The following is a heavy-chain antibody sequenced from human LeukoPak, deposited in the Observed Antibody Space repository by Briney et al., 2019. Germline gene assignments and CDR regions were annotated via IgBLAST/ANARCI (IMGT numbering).Heavy chain of an antibody. J-gene: IGHJ5*02. CDR3: AREYGIGVYNWFDP. D-gene: IGHD3-10*01. CDR2: INTNTGNP. CDR1: GYTFTSYA. Sequence: ASVKVSCKASGYTFTSYAMNWVRQAPGQGLEWMGWINTNTGNPTYAQGFTGRFVFSLDTSVSTAYLQISSLKAEDTAVYYCAREYGIGVYNWFDPWGQGTLVTVSS. V-gene: IGHV7-4-1*02.